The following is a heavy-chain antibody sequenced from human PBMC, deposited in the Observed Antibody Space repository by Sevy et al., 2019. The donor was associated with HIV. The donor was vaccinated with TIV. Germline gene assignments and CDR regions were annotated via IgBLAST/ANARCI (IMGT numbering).Heavy chain of an antibody. Sequence: GGSLRLSCVASGFTFSNAWMNWVRQAPRKGLEWIGRIKSKTDGETTDYAAHVKGRFTISRDDSKNTLYLQMNSLKTEDTAVYYRTTEGPGGTPDYYYGMDVWGQGTTVTVSS. CDR1: GFTFSNAW. CDR2: IKSKTDGETT. CDR3: TTEGPGGTPDYYYGMDV. V-gene: IGHV3-15*07. J-gene: IGHJ6*02. D-gene: IGHD2-15*01.